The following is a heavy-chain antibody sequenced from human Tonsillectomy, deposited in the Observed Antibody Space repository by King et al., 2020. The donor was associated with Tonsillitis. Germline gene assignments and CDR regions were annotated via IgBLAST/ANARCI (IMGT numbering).Heavy chain of an antibody. CDR2: IYTSGST. Sequence: VQLQESGPGLVKPSQTLSLTCTVSGGSISSGSYYWSWIRQPAGKGLEWIGRIYTSGSTNYNPSLKSRVTISVDTSKNQFSLKLSSVTAADTAVYYCARGIRSYGYFFDYWGQGTLVTVSS. CDR1: GGSISSGSYY. J-gene: IGHJ4*02. CDR3: ARGIRSYGYFFDY. V-gene: IGHV4-61*02. D-gene: IGHD5-18*01.